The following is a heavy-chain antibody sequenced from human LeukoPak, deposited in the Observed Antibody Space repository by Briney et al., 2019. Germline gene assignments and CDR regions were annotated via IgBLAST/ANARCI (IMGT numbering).Heavy chain of an antibody. CDR1: GFTFSSYW. Sequence: GGSLRLSCAASGFTFSSYWMSWVRQAPGKGLEWVANIKQDGSEKYYVDSVKGRFTISRDNAKNSLYLQMNSLRAEDTAVYYCAKDSAISSTGSTHAFDIWGQGTMVTVSS. CDR3: AKDSAISSTGSTHAFDI. V-gene: IGHV3-7*01. CDR2: IKQDGSEK. J-gene: IGHJ3*02. D-gene: IGHD1-14*01.